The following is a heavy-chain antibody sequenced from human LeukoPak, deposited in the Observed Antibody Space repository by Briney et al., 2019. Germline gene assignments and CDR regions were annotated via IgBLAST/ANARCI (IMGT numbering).Heavy chain of an antibody. CDR2: IYSGGNT. V-gene: IGHV3-53*01. CDR1: GFSVSNYY. D-gene: IGHD3-10*01. CDR3: AKSGGGTTKNKYYFDY. Sequence: GGSLRLSCAASGFSVSNYYMSWVRQAPGKGLEWVSVIYSGGNTYYTDSVKDRFTISRDSSKNTIYLQMNSLRAEDTAVFYCAKSGGGTTKNKYYFDYWGQGTLVTVSS. J-gene: IGHJ4*02.